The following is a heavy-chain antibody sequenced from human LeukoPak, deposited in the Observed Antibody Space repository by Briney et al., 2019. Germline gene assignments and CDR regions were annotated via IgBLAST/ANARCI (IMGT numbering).Heavy chain of an antibody. J-gene: IGHJ4*02. Sequence: SVKVSCKASGGTFSSYAISWVRPAPGQGLEWMGGIIPIFGTANYAQKFQGRVTITADESTSTAYMELSSLRSEDTAVYYCARARPGRGSYYWAINDYWGQGTLVTVSS. V-gene: IGHV1-69*13. CDR3: ARARPGRGSYYWAINDY. CDR1: GGTFSSYA. CDR2: IIPIFGTA. D-gene: IGHD1-26*01.